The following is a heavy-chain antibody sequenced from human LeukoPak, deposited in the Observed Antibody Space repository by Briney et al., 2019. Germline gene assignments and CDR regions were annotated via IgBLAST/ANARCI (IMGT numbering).Heavy chain of an antibody. CDR3: AKDLRAYCGGDCYSDFDY. J-gene: IGHJ4*02. Sequence: PGGSLRLSCAASGFTFTTSWMHWFRQAPGKGLVWVSRIESDGTSTTYADSVKGRFTISRDNAKNTLYLQMNSLRAEDTAVYYCAKDLRAYCGGDCYSDFDYWGQGTLVTVSS. CDR1: GFTFTTSW. CDR2: IESDGTST. D-gene: IGHD2-21*02. V-gene: IGHV3-74*01.